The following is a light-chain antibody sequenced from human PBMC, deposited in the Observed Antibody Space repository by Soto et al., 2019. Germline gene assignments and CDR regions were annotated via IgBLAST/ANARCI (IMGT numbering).Light chain of an antibody. V-gene: IGKV3-15*01. CDR1: QSVRSN. CDR3: QQRNNWPPIT. Sequence: EIVMTQSPATLSVSPGERATLSCRASQSVRSNLAWYQQKPGQAPRLLIYGASTRATGIPARFGGSGSGTEFALTISSLQSEDFAVYYCQQRNNWPPITFGQGTRLEI. CDR2: GAS. J-gene: IGKJ5*01.